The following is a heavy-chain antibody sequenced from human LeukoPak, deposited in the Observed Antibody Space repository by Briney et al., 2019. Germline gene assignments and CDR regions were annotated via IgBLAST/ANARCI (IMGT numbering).Heavy chain of an antibody. V-gene: IGHV3-30*18. CDR1: GFTFGSYG. CDR3: AKEESSSGWWY. D-gene: IGHD6-19*01. Sequence: GRSLRLSCAASGFTFGSYGMHWVRQAPGKGLEWVAVISYDGSNKYYADSVKGRFTISRDNSKNTLYLQMNSLRAEDTAVYYCAKEESSSGWWYWGQGTLVTVSS. J-gene: IGHJ4*02. CDR2: ISYDGSNK.